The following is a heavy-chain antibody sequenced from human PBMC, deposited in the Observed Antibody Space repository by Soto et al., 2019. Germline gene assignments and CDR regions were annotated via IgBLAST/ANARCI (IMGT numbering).Heavy chain of an antibody. CDR3: AADPWGLINDAFDI. D-gene: IGHD3-10*01. J-gene: IGHJ3*02. V-gene: IGHV1-58*01. CDR2: IVVGSGNT. CDR1: GFTFTSSA. Sequence: SVKVSCKASGFTFTSSAVQWVRQAHGQRLEWIGWIVVGSGNTNYAQKFQERVTITRDMSTSTAYMELSSLRSEDTAVYYCAADPWGLINDAFDIWGQGTMVTVSS.